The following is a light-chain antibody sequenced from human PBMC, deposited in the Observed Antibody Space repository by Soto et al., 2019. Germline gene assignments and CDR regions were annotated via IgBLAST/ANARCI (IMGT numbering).Light chain of an antibody. V-gene: IGKV1-5*03. CDR2: KAS. Sequence: DIQMTQSPSTLSASVGDRVTITCRASQSINSWLAWYQQKPGKVPKLLIYKASSLESGVPSRFSGSGSGTEFTLTISNLQPEDFATYYCQQSYITPWTLGQGTKVDIK. CDR1: QSINSW. J-gene: IGKJ1*01. CDR3: QQSYITPWT.